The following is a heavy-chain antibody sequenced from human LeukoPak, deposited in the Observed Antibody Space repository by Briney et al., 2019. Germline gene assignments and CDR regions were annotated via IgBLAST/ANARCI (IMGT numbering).Heavy chain of an antibody. CDR3: ARGGIVGANGAFDI. Sequence: SVKVSFKASGGTFSSYAISWVRQAPGQGLEWMGGIIPIFGTANYAQKLQGRVTITADESTSTAYMELSSLRSEDTAVYYCARGGIVGANGAFDIWGQGTMVTVSS. J-gene: IGHJ3*02. D-gene: IGHD1-26*01. V-gene: IGHV1-69*13. CDR1: GGTFSSYA. CDR2: IIPIFGTA.